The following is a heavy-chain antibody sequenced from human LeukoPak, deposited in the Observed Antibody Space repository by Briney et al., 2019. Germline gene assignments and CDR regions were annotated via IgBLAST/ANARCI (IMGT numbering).Heavy chain of an antibody. CDR2: ICYDGSNK. D-gene: IGHD6-19*01. Sequence: GRSLRLSCAASGFTFRSSARTGVRQAPAKGLEGVAVICYDGSNKYYADSVTGRFTISRDNSKNKLYLQMHSLRAEDTAVYYCARDHSSGWYSDYFDYWGQGTLVTVSS. CDR1: GFTFRSSA. J-gene: IGHJ4*02. CDR3: ARDHSSGWYSDYFDY. V-gene: IGHV3-33*08.